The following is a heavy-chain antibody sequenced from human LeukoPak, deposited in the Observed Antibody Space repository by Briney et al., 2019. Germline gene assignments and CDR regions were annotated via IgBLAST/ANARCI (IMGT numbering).Heavy chain of an antibody. CDR3: ARHYYYYYMDV. CDR2: IYYSGST. Sequence: SSETLSLTCTVSGGSISSYYWSWIRQPPGKGLEWIGYIYYSGSTNYNPSLKSRVTISVDTSKNQFSLKLSSVTAADTAVYYCARHYYYYYMDVWGKGTTVTTSS. J-gene: IGHJ6*03. CDR1: GGSISSYY. V-gene: IGHV4-59*01.